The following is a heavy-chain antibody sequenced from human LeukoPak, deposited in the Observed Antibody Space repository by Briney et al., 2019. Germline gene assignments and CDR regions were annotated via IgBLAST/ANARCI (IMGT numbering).Heavy chain of an antibody. CDR2: ISSSSSYI. CDR1: GFTFSSYG. D-gene: IGHD4-17*01. V-gene: IGHV3-21*01. J-gene: IGHJ6*04. Sequence: GGSLRLSCAASGFTFSSYGMSWVRQAPGKGLEWVSSISSSSSYIYYADSVKGRFTISRDNAKNSLYLQMNSLRAEDTAVYYCARGSYAQMDVWGKGTTVTVSS. CDR3: ARGSYAQMDV.